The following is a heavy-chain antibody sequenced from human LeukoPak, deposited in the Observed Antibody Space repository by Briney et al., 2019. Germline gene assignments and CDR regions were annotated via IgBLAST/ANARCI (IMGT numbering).Heavy chain of an antibody. CDR3: AKSGRVFDTSGYYRFPN. D-gene: IGHD3-22*01. V-gene: IGHV3-23*01. CDR1: GFTFSSYA. Sequence: GGSLRLSCATSGFTFSSYAMSWVRQAPGKGLEWVSSISGRGANTHYADSVKGRFTISGDYSKNTLNLQMNSLRAEDTAVYYCAKSGRVFDTSGYYRFPNWGQGILVTVSS. J-gene: IGHJ4*02. CDR2: ISGRGANT.